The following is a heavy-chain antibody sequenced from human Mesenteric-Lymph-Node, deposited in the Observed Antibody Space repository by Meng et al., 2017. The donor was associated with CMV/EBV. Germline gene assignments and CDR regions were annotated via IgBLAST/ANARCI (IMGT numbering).Heavy chain of an antibody. CDR1: GFTFSNYW. J-gene: IGHJ4*02. CDR2: IKPDGSEK. CDR3: ARMGDDY. Sequence: GSLRLSCAASGFTFSNYWMSWVRQAPGKGLEWVANIKPDGSEKNSVDSVKGRFTISRDNARNSLYLQMNSLRAEDTAVYYCARMGDDYWGQGILVTVSS. D-gene: IGHD3-16*01. V-gene: IGHV3-7*01.